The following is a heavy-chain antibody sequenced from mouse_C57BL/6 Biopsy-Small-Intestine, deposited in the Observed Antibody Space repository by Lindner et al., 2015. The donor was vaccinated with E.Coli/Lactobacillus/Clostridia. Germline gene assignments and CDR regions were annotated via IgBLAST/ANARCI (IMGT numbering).Heavy chain of an antibody. CDR1: GFTFSSYG. J-gene: IGHJ1*03. Sequence: VQLQESGGDLVKPGGSLKLSCAASGFTFSSYGMSWVRQTPDKRLEWVATISSGGSYTYYPDSVKGRFTISRDNAKNTLYLQMSSLKSEDTAMYYCASQTGTVWYFDVWGTGTTVTVSS. D-gene: IGHD4-1*01. V-gene: IGHV5-6*01. CDR2: ISSGGSYT. CDR3: ASQTGTVWYFDV.